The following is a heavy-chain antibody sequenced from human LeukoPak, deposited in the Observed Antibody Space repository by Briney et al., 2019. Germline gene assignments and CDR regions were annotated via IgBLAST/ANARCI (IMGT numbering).Heavy chain of an antibody. J-gene: IGHJ4*02. CDR3: ARDYSSGSLGGY. Sequence: ASVKVSCKASGYTFTSYGISWVRQAPGQGLEWMGWISAYNGNTNYAQKLQDRVTMTTDTSTSTAYMELRSLRSDDTAVYYCARDYSSGSLGGYWGQGTLVTVSS. V-gene: IGHV1-18*01. D-gene: IGHD6-19*01. CDR1: GYTFTSYG. CDR2: ISAYNGNT.